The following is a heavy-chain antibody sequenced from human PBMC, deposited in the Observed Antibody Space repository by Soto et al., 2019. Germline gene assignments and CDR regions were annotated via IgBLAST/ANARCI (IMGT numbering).Heavy chain of an antibody. CDR1: GGSISSYY. V-gene: IGHV4-59*08. CDR3: ARLRVAARLYYYYYYMDV. CDR2: IYYSGST. Sequence: SETLSLTCTVSGGSISSYYWSWIRQPPGKGLEWIGYIYYSGSTNYNPSLKSRVTISVDTSKNQFSLKLSSVTAADTAVYYCARLRVAARLYYYYYYMDVWGKGTTVTVSS. J-gene: IGHJ6*03. D-gene: IGHD6-6*01.